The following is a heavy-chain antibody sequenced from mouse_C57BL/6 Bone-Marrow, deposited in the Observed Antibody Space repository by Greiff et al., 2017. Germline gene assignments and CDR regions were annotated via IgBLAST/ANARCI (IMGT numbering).Heavy chain of an antibody. Sequence: QVQLKQPGAELVKPGASVKLSCKASGYTFTSYWMHWVKQRPGRGLEWIGRIDPNRGGTKYNEKFKSKATLTVDKPSSTAYMQLSSLTSEDSAVYYCARIYYYGSSYAMDYWGQGTSVTVSS. CDR2: IDPNRGGT. CDR3: ARIYYYGSSYAMDY. D-gene: IGHD1-1*01. J-gene: IGHJ4*01. CDR1: GYTFTSYW. V-gene: IGHV1-72*01.